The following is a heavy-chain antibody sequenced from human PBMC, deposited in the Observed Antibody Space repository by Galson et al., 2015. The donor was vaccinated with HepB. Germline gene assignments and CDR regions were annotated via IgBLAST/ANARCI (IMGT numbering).Heavy chain of an antibody. V-gene: IGHV1-46*01. J-gene: IGHJ4*02. CDR3: ARDPSGSYRAWYYFDY. CDR2: FNPSSGTA. D-gene: IGHD1-26*01. CDR1: GYTFTSYY. Sequence: SVKVSCKASGYTFTSYYIHWVRQAPGQGLEWMGIFNPSSGTANYAQKFQGRVTMTRDTSTSTVYMELSSLRSEDTAVYYCARDPSGSYRAWYYFDYWGQGTLVTVSS.